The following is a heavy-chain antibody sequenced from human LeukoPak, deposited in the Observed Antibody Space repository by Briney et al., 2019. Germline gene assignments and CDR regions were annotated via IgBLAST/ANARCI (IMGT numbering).Heavy chain of an antibody. CDR2: ISGSGGST. Sequence: GGSLRLSCAASGFTFSSYAMSWVRQAPGKWLEWVSAISGSGGSTYYADSVKGRFTISRDNSKNTLYLQMNSLRAEDTAVYYCAKDQLTGKSGYGMDVWGQGTTVTVSS. V-gene: IGHV3-23*01. CDR3: AKDQLTGKSGYGMDV. D-gene: IGHD3-9*01. CDR1: GFTFSSYA. J-gene: IGHJ6*02.